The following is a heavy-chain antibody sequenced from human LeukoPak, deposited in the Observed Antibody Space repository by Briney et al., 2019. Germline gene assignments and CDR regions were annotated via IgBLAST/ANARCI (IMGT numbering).Heavy chain of an antibody. CDR2: IYHSGST. CDR3: VCRGYSGYDPIDY. V-gene: IGHV4-38-2*01. D-gene: IGHD5-12*01. CDR1: GYSISSGYY. J-gene: IGHJ4*02. Sequence: PSETLSLTCAVSGYSISSGYYWGWIRQPPGKGLEWIGSIYHSGSTYYNPSLKSRVIISVDTSKNQFSLKLSSVTAADTAVYYCVCRGYSGYDPIDYWGQGTLVTVPS.